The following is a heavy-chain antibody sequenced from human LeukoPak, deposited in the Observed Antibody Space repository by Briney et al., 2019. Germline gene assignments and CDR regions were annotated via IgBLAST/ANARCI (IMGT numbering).Heavy chain of an antibody. V-gene: IGHV4-61*01. D-gene: IGHD3-16*01. J-gene: IGHJ6*03. CDR1: GGSLSSSSYY. CDR3: ARAKRDGGYYFYYYMDV. Sequence: SETLSLTCTVSGGSLSSSSYYWGWIRQPPGKGLEWIGYIYYGGSTNYNPSLKSRVTISVDTSKNKFSLKLNSVTAADTAVYYCARAKRDGGYYFYYYMDVWGKGTTVTISS. CDR2: IYYGGST.